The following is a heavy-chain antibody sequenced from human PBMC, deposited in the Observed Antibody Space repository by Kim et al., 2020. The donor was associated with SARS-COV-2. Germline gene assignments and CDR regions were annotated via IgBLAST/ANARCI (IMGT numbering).Heavy chain of an antibody. CDR1: GFTFTVYH. CDR3: TRDFDQL. J-gene: IGHJ1*01. Sequence: GGSLRLSCAASGFTFTVYHMSWVRQPPGKGLEWVSNIRGDGGDAKYVDSVKGRFTISRDNTKNSVFLQMDSLRADDTALYYCTRDFDQLCGQGTLGTVSS. V-gene: IGHV3-7*03. CDR2: IRGDGGDA.